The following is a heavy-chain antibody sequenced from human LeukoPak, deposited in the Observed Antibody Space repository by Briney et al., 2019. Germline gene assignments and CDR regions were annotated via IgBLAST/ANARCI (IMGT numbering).Heavy chain of an antibody. V-gene: IGHV3-64*01. J-gene: IGHJ4*02. Sequence: GGSLRLSCAASGFTFSSYAMHWVRQAPGKGLEYVSAISSNGGSTYYANSVKGRFTISRDNSKNTLYLQMGSLRVEDMAVYYCARVIGLTGYFDYWGQGTLVTVSS. CDR1: GFTFSSYA. CDR2: ISSNGGST. CDR3: ARVIGLTGYFDY. D-gene: IGHD3-9*01.